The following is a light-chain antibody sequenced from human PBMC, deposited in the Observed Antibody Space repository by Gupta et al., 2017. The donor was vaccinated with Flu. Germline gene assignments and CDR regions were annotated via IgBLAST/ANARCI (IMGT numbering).Light chain of an antibody. J-gene: IGLJ3*02. CDR3: LLYDDGGAGLGM. CDR1: TRAVSSGNN. Sequence: LTCASRTRAVSSGNNPNWYQQKPGHAPRSLIDGTSNRHSGTPARFSGSILGGKDALTLTGVQPEDEATYDCLLYDDGGAGLGMFGGGTKLTVL. CDR2: GTS. V-gene: IGLV7-43*01.